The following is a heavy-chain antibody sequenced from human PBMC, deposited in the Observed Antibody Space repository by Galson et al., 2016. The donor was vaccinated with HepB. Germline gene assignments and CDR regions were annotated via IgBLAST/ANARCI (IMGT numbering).Heavy chain of an antibody. D-gene: IGHD4-23*01. CDR1: KFAFNHAW. CDR3: TTEVLDLSRWLGGMDV. V-gene: IGHV3-15*01. Sequence: SLRLSCAASKFAFNHAWMSWVRQAPGKGLEWVGRIKSKADGGTTDYAAPVKGRFTISRDDSKNMLYLQMNRMKIEDTAVYYCTTEVLDLSRWLGGMDVWGQGTTVTVSS. CDR2: IKSKADGGTT. J-gene: IGHJ6*02.